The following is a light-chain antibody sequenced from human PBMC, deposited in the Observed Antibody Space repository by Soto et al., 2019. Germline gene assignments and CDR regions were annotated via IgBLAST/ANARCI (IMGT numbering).Light chain of an antibody. CDR3: CCFAGSNTYI. J-gene: IGLJ2*01. CDR2: ESY. V-gene: IGLV2-23*01. CDR1: SSDIGSFNL. Sequence: QSALTQPASLSGSPEQSITISCTGTSSDIGSFNLVSWYQQFPGEVPKLILYESYKRPSGISTRFSGSRSDNTASLTISGLQAEDEADYYCCCFAGSNTYIFGGGTKLTVL.